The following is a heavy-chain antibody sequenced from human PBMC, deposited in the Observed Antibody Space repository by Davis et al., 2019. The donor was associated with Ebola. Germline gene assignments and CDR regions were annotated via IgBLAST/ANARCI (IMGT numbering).Heavy chain of an antibody. V-gene: IGHV6-1*01. J-gene: IGHJ6*02. CDR2: TYYKSKWYN. CDR3: ARGWLRVGMDV. Sequence: HSQTLSLTCAISGDSVSTAGWNWIRKSPSRGLEWLGRTYYKSKWYNDYAASVKSRITINPDTSKNQFSLQLNSVTPEDTALYYCARGWLRVGMDVWGEGTTVTV. D-gene: IGHD5-18*01. CDR1: GDSVSTAG.